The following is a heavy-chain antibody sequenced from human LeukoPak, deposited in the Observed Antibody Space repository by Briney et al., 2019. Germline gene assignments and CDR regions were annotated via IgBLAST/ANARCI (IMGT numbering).Heavy chain of an antibody. CDR2: TNAYNGNT. D-gene: IGHD3-10*01. CDR1: GGTFSNYA. V-gene: IGHV1-18*01. CDR3: ARAHSLGEVN. J-gene: IGHJ4*02. Sequence: ASVKVSCKASGGTFSNYAISWVRQAPGQGLEWVGWTNAYNGNTNYAQKLQGRVTMTTDTSTSTAYMELRSLRSDDTAVYYCARAHSLGEVNWGQGTLVTVSS.